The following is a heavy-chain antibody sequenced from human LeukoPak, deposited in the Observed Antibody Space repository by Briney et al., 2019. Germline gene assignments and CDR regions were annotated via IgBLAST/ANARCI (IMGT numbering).Heavy chain of an antibody. CDR1: GFTFSNAW. V-gene: IGHV3-15*01. Sequence: PGGSLRLSCAASGFTFSNAWMSWVRQAPGKGLEWVARIKSKIDSGTTDYAAPVKGRFTISRDDSKKTLYLQMNSLKTDDTAVYYCTTDLPYYYGSGSYVTWGQGTLVTVSS. J-gene: IGHJ4*02. CDR3: TTDLPYYYGSGSYVT. D-gene: IGHD3-10*01. CDR2: IKSKIDSGTT.